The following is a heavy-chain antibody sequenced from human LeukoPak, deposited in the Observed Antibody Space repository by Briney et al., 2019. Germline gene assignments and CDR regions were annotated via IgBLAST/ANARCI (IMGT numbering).Heavy chain of an antibody. CDR2: IYYSGST. D-gene: IGHD6-13*01. CDR1: GGSISSSSYY. V-gene: IGHV4-61*01. CDR3: ARVGHGSSPTFDY. J-gene: IGHJ4*02. Sequence: SGTLSLTCAVSGGSISSSSYYWSWVRQPPGKGLEWIGYIYYSGSTNYNPSLKSRVTISVDTSKNQFSLKLSSVTAADTAVYYCARVGHGSSPTFDYWGQGTLVTVSS.